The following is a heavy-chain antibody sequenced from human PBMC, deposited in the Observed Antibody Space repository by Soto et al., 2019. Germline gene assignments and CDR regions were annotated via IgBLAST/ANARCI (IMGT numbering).Heavy chain of an antibody. CDR2: IIPIFGTA. J-gene: IGHJ6*02. Sequence: ASVKVSCKASGYTFTSYAMHWVRQAPGQRLEWMGWIIPIFGTANYAQKFQGRVTITADKSTSTAYMELSSLRSEDTAVYYCARLYCGGDCFPKYYYYGMDVWGQGTTVTVSS. CDR1: GYTFTSYA. CDR3: ARLYCGGDCFPKYYYYGMDV. V-gene: IGHV1-69*06. D-gene: IGHD2-21*02.